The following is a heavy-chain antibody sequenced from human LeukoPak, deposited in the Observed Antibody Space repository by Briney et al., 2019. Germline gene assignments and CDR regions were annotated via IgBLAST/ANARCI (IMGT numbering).Heavy chain of an antibody. CDR1: GYTFTSYD. J-gene: IGHJ5*02. Sequence: GASVKVSCKASGYTFTSYDINWVRQATGQGLEWMGWTNPNSGNTGYAQKFQGRVTITRNTSISTAYMELSSLRSEDTAVYYCAGASRNYFFYWFDPWGQGTLVTVSS. D-gene: IGHD1-7*01. CDR3: AGASRNYFFYWFDP. V-gene: IGHV1-8*03. CDR2: TNPNSGNT.